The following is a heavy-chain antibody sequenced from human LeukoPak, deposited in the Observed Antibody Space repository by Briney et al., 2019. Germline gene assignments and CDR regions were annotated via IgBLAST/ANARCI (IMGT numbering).Heavy chain of an antibody. J-gene: IGHJ6*02. CDR3: ARGSTGTTDGMDV. CDR1: GFTFSSYS. V-gene: IGHV3-21*01. D-gene: IGHD1-7*01. Sequence: GGSLRLSCAASGFTFSSYSMNWVRQAPGKGLEWVSSISSSSSYIYYADSVKGRFTISRDNAKNSLYLQMNSLRAEDTAVYYCARGSTGTTDGMDVWGQGTTVTVSS. CDR2: ISSSSSYI.